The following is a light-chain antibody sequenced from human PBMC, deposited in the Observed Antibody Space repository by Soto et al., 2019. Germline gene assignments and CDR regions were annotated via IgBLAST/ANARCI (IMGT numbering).Light chain of an antibody. V-gene: IGLV1-47*01. CDR1: ISNIGSHN. CDR2: RNN. CDR3: AAWDDSLSGYV. J-gene: IGLJ1*01. Sequence: QTLLTQAPSASGTRGQRFTISCSGSISNIGSHNVYWYQQLPGTAPKLLIYRNNQRPSGVPDRFSGSMYGTSASLAISGLRSEDEADYYCAAWDDSLSGYVFGTGTKVTVL.